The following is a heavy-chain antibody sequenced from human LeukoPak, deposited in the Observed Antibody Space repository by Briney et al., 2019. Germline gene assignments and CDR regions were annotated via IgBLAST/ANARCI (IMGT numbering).Heavy chain of an antibody. CDR2: IIPIFGTA. Sequence: SVKVSCKASRGTFSSYAISWVRQAPGQGLDWMGGIIPIFGTANYAQKFQGRVTITADESTSTAYMELSSLRSEDTAVYYCARYVVVDGPYYYYGMDVWGKGTTVTVSS. D-gene: IGHD2-2*01. CDR1: RGTFSSYA. J-gene: IGHJ6*04. CDR3: ARYVVVDGPYYYYGMDV. V-gene: IGHV1-69*01.